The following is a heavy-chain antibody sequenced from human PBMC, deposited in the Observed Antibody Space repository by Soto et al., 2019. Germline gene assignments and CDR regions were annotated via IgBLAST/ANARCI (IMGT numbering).Heavy chain of an antibody. Sequence: EVQLLESGGGLVQPGGSLRLSCAASGFTFSSYGMSWVRQAPGKGLEWVSAISGSGGSTYYADSVKGRFTISRDNSKNTLYLQMNSLRAEDTAVYYCAKDRHILTGYYGDAFDIWGQGTMVTVSS. D-gene: IGHD3-9*01. CDR2: ISGSGGST. V-gene: IGHV3-23*01. J-gene: IGHJ3*02. CDR1: GFTFSSYG. CDR3: AKDRHILTGYYGDAFDI.